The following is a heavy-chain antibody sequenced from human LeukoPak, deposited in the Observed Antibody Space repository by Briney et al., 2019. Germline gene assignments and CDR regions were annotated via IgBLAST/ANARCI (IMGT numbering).Heavy chain of an antibody. Sequence: GGSLRLSCAASGFTFSSKWMSWVHQAPGKGLEWVANIKYDGSEKYYVDSVKGRFTISRDDAKNSLYLQMNSLRAEDTAVYYCARDGSGEWPIGYWGQGTLVTVSS. V-gene: IGHV3-7*03. CDR3: ARDGSGEWPIGY. CDR2: IKYDGSEK. J-gene: IGHJ4*02. D-gene: IGHD3-10*01. CDR1: GFTFSSKW.